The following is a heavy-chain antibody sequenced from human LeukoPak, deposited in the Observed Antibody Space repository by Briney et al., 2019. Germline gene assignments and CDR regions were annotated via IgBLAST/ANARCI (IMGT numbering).Heavy chain of an antibody. J-gene: IGHJ4*02. CDR1: GGSISSSSYY. Sequence: SETLSLTCTVSGGSISSSSYYWGWIRQPPGKGLEWIGSIYYSGSTYYNPSLKSRVTISVDTSKNQFSLKLSSVTAADAAVYYCTRGGIVAAVDYWGQGTLVTVSS. CDR2: IYYSGST. D-gene: IGHD6-25*01. CDR3: TRGGIVAAVDY. V-gene: IGHV4-39*07.